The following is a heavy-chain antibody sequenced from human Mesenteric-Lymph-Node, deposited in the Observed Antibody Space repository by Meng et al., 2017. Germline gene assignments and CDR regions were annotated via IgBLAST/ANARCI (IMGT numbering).Heavy chain of an antibody. J-gene: IGHJ3*01. CDR1: GGSISSYY. V-gene: IGHV4-59*01. CDR2: VSHTGIT. CDR3: TGDPPPAPSDAVDF. Sequence: SETLSLTCTVSGGSISSYYWSWIRQPPGKGLEWIGYVSHTGITNYNPSLKSRATISLDTSNNQFSLSPTSVTAADTAMYYCTGDPPPAPSDAVDFWGQGTMVTVSS.